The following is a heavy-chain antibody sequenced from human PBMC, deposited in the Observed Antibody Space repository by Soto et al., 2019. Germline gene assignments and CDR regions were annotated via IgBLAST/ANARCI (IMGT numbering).Heavy chain of an antibody. V-gene: IGHV1-24*01. D-gene: IGHD2-21*02. CDR3: ATELCGGDCYSADAFDI. Sequence: ASVKVSCKVSGYTLTELSMHWVRQAPGKGLEWMGGFDPEDGETIYAQKFQGRVTMTEDTSTDTAYMELSSLRSEDTAVYYCATELCGGDCYSADAFDIWGQGTMVTVSS. CDR1: GYTLTELS. J-gene: IGHJ3*02. CDR2: FDPEDGET.